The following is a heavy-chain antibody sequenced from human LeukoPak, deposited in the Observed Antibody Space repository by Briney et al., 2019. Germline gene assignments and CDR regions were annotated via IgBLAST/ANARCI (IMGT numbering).Heavy chain of an antibody. Sequence: GGSLRLSCAASGFTFNNYWIHWVRRVPGKGLVWVSRINNDGSSASYVDSVKGRFTISRDNAKNTLFLQMNSLRAEDTAVYYCARRGTGHGMDVWGQGTTVIVSS. CDR2: INNDGSSA. D-gene: IGHD1-1*01. CDR1: GFTFNNYW. CDR3: ARRGTGHGMDV. J-gene: IGHJ6*02. V-gene: IGHV3-74*01.